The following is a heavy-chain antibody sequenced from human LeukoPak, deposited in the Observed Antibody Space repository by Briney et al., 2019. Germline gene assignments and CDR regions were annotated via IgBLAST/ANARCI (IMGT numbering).Heavy chain of an antibody. J-gene: IGHJ3*02. CDR1: GGSISTSSYY. V-gene: IGHV4-39*07. CDR2: IYYSGNT. Sequence: PSETLSLTCTVSGGSISTSSYYWGWIRQPPGKGLEWIGSIYYSGNTYYNPSLKSRVAISVDTSNNQFSLKLGSVTAADTAVYYCARDQGAFDMWGQGTMVTVSS. CDR3: ARDQGAFDM.